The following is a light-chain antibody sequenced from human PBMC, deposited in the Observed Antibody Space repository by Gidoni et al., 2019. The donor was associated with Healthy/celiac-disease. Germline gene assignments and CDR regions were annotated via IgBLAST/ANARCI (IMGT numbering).Light chain of an antibody. J-gene: IGKJ1*01. CDR3: QQYGSSPGT. CDR2: GAS. Sequence: EIVLTQSPGTLSLSPGERATLSCRASQSVSSSYLAWYQQKPGQAPRLLIYGASSRATGIPDGFSGSGSGTDFTLTISRLEPEDFAVYYCQQYGSSPGTFXQXTKVEIK. CDR1: QSVSSSY. V-gene: IGKV3-20*01.